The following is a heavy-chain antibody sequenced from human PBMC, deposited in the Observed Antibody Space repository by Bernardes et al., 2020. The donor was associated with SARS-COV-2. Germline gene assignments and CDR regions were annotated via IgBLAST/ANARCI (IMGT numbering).Heavy chain of an antibody. CDR1: GGSIRTYY. V-gene: IGHV4-59*01. Sequence: SAALSLTCTVSGGSIRTYYWSWIRQPPGKGLEWIGYINYSGSTHYNPSLKSRVTISVDTSKNQFSLKLSSVTAADTAVYYCATLRYYDILTGWGDSSYYFDYWGQGTLVTVSS. CDR3: ATLRYYDILTGWGDSSYYFDY. J-gene: IGHJ4*02. D-gene: IGHD3-9*01. CDR2: INYSGST.